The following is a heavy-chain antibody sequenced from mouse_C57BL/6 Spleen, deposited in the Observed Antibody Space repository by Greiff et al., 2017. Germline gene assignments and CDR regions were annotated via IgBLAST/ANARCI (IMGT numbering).Heavy chain of an antibody. CDR3: ARRTTFYAMDD. V-gene: IGHV1-54*01. CDR2: INPGSGGT. Sequence: VKLQESGAELVRPGTSVKVSCKASGYAFTNYLIEWVKQRPGQGLEWIGVINPGSGGTNYNEKFKGKATLTADKSSSTAYMQLSSLTSEDSAVYFCARRTTFYAMDDWGQGTSVTVSS. D-gene: IGHD1-1*01. CDR1: GYAFTNYL. J-gene: IGHJ4*01.